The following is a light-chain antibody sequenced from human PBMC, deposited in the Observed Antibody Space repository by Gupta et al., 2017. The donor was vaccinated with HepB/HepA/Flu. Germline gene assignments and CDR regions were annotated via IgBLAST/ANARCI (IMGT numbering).Light chain of an antibody. V-gene: IGKV3-15*01. CDR2: AAS. J-gene: IGKJ1*01. CDR3: QQYNNWPRT. CDR1: QSVRNN. Sequence: EIVITQAPATLSVSSGERATLSCRASQSVRNNLAWYQQKPGQAPRLLIYAASPRATGIPARFSGSGSETEFTLTISSLQSEDFAVYYCQQYNNWPRTFGQGTKVEIK.